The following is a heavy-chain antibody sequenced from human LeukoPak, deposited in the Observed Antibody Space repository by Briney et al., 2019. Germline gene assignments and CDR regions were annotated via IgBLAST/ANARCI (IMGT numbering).Heavy chain of an antibody. V-gene: IGHV3-23*01. D-gene: IGHD1-26*01. CDR1: GFTFSTYA. CDR2: ISAGGGST. CDR3: AKLPGTVGALDY. J-gene: IGHJ4*02. Sequence: PGGSLRLSCSASGFTFSTYAMHWVRQAPGKGLQWVSTISAGGGSTYYADSVKGRFTISRDKSKNTLHLQMNSLRAEDTAVYYCAKLPGTVGALDYWGQGTLVTVSS.